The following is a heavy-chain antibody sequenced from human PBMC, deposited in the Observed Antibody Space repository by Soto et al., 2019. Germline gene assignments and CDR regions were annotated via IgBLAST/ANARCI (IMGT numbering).Heavy chain of an antibody. CDR3: ARAQGGSGWFDAFDI. CDR2: IYYSGST. D-gene: IGHD6-19*01. Sequence: PSETLSLTCTVSGGSVSSGSYYWSWIRQPPGKGLEWIGYIYYSGSTNYNPSLKSRVTISVDTSKNQFSLKLSSVTAADTAVYYCARAQGGSGWFDAFDIWGQGTMVTVSS. J-gene: IGHJ3*02. CDR1: GGSVSSGSYY. V-gene: IGHV4-61*01.